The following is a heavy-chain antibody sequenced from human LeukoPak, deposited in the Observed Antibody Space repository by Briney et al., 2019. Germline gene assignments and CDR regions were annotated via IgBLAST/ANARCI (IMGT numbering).Heavy chain of an antibody. CDR3: AIFSRTGYYYFDY. Sequence: TPGGSLRLSCAASGFTFTTYSITWVRQAPGKGLEWVSSISSSSTYIYYADSVKGRFTISRDNAKNSLYLQMHTLRAEDTAVYYCAIFSRTGYYYFDYWGQGTLVTVSS. J-gene: IGHJ4*02. CDR1: GFTFTTYS. V-gene: IGHV3-21*01. CDR2: ISSSSTYI. D-gene: IGHD3-9*01.